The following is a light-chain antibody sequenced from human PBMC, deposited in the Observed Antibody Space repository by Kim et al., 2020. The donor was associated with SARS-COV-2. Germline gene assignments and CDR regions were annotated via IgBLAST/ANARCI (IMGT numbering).Light chain of an antibody. CDR3: QVWDSSSGVV. Sequence: VAPGKTARITCGGNNIGSKSVHWYQQKPGQAPVLVVYDDSDRPSGIPGRFSGSNSGNTATLTISRVEAGDEADYYCQVWDSSSGVVFGGGTQLTVL. CDR2: DDS. V-gene: IGLV3-21*03. CDR1: NIGSKS. J-gene: IGLJ2*01.